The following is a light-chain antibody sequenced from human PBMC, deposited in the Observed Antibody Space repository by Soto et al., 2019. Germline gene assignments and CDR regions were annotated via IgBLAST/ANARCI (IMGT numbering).Light chain of an antibody. CDR3: QQYNNWPWT. CDR1: QGVSRY. V-gene: IGKV1-9*01. CDR2: AAS. J-gene: IGKJ1*01. Sequence: IQLTQSPSSLSSSVGDSFTITCLASQGVSRYLSWYQQKPGRAPILLISAASTLQSGVPARFSGSGSGTDFTLSITSLQPEDFATYYCQQYNNWPWTFGQGTKVHIK.